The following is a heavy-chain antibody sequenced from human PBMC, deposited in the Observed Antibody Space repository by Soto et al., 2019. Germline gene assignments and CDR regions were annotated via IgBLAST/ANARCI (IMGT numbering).Heavy chain of an antibody. CDR3: ARARCSSTSCYVANWYFDL. CDR2: ISSSGSTI. CDR1: GFTFSDYY. Sequence: PGGSLRLSCAASGFTFSDYYMSWIRQAPGKGLEWVSYISSSGSTIYYADSVKGRFTISRDNAKNSLYLQMNSLRAEDTAVYYCARARCSSTSCYVANWYFDLWGRGTLVTVSS. J-gene: IGHJ2*01. V-gene: IGHV3-11*01. D-gene: IGHD2-2*01.